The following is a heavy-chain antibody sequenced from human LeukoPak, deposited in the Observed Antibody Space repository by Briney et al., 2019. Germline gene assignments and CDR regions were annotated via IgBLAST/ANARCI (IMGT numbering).Heavy chain of an antibody. Sequence: SGPTLVKPTQTLTLTCTFSGFSLSTSGVGVGWIRQPPGKALEWIGSIYSGSTYYNPSLKSRVTISVDTSKNQFSLKLSSVTAADTAVYYCARRVVVTAIDYWGQGTLVTVSS. CDR2: IYSGST. J-gene: IGHJ4*02. D-gene: IGHD2-21*02. V-gene: IGHV4-39*01. CDR3: ARRVVVTAIDY. CDR1: GFSLSTSGVG.